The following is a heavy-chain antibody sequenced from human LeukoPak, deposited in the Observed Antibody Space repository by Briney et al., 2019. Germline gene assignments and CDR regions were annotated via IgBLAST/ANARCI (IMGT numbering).Heavy chain of an antibody. CDR2: IIPIFGTA. V-gene: IGHV1-69*13. Sequence: SVKVSCKASGGTFISYAISWVRQAPGQGLEWMGGIIPIFGTANYAQKFQGRVTITADESTSTAYMELSSLRSEDTAVYYCATTYGSGSYFLDYWGQGTLVTVSS. CDR3: ATTYGSGSYFLDY. J-gene: IGHJ4*02. D-gene: IGHD3-10*01. CDR1: GGTFISYA.